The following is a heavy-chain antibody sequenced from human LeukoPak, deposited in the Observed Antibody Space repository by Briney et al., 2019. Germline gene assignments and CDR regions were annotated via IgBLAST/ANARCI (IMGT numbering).Heavy chain of an antibody. V-gene: IGHV3-23*01. CDR2: IAYSGI. CDR1: GFTFIDYA. Sequence: GGSLRLSCAASGFTFIDYAMTWVRQAPGQELEWVSTIAYSGIYYADSVKGRFIISRDNSKNTLYLQMDNLRAEDSAVYYCVKGLQLLDVWGQGTTVTVSS. CDR3: VKGLQLLDV. D-gene: IGHD1-1*01. J-gene: IGHJ6*02.